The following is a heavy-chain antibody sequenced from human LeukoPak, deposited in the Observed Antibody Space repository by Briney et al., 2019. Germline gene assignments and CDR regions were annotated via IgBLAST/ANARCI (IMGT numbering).Heavy chain of an antibody. CDR3: ASGTRSLRYYDYVWGSYRQMEHLDY. V-gene: IGHV1-69*13. CDR1: GGTFSSYA. J-gene: IGHJ4*02. CDR2: IIPIFGTA. D-gene: IGHD3-16*02. Sequence: VKVSCKASGGTFSSYAISWVRQAPGQGLEWMGGIIPIFGTANYAQKFQGRVTITADKSTSTAYMELSSLRSEDTAVYYCASGTRSLRYYDYVWGSYRQMEHLDYWGQGTLVTVSS.